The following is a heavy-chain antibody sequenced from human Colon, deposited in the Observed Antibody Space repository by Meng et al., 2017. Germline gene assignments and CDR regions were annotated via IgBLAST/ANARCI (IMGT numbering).Heavy chain of an antibody. V-gene: IGHV4-34*01. CDR3: ARRRWYSSGEI. CDR1: GGSFSGYY. CDR2: NNHSGST. J-gene: IGHJ3*02. Sequence: SETLSLTCAVYGGSFSGYYWSWIRQPPGKGLEWIGENNHSGSTNYNPSLKSRVTISVDTSKNQFSLKLSSVSAATTAVYYCARRRWYSSGEILGQGTMVTVSS. D-gene: IGHD6-19*01.